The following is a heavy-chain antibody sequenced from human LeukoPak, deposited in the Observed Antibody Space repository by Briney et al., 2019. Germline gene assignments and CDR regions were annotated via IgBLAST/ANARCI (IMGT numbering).Heavy chain of an antibody. V-gene: IGHV4-59*08. Sequence: SETLSLTCTVSGGSISSYYWSWIRQPPGKGLEWIGYIYYSGSTNYNPSLKSRVTISVDTSKNQFSLKLSSVTAADTAVYYCARQSSYYYGSGNMDVWGQGTTVTVSS. CDR1: GGSISSYY. CDR2: IYYSGST. J-gene: IGHJ6*02. D-gene: IGHD3-10*01. CDR3: ARQSSYYYGSGNMDV.